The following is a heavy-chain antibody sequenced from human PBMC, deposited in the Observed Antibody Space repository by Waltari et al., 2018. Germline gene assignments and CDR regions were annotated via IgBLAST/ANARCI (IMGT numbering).Heavy chain of an antibody. CDR1: GGSFNGYY. Sequence: QVQLQQWGAGLLKPSETLSLSCAVSGGSFNGYYWSWLRQSPGKGLEWIGKIIHGGVTTYHPSLKSRVTISADTSKFQFSLRLTSMSAADTAVYYCARGKVHCLAGTCFPDAFDIWGQGAMVTVSS. V-gene: IGHV4-34*02. J-gene: IGHJ3*02. CDR3: ARGKVHCLAGTCFPDAFDI. D-gene: IGHD2-15*01. CDR2: IIHGGVT.